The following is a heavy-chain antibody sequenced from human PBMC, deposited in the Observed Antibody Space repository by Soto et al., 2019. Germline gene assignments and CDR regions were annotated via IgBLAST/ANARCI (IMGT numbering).Heavy chain of an antibody. D-gene: IGHD3-10*01. Sequence: SETLSLTCTVSGGSISSGGYYWSWIRQHPGKGLEWIGYIYYSGSTYYNPSLKSRVTISVDTSKNQFSLKLSSVTAADTAVYYCARDGDSPFDYWGQGTLVTVSS. CDR3: ARDGDSPFDY. CDR1: GGSISSGGYY. J-gene: IGHJ4*02. CDR2: IYYSGST. V-gene: IGHV4-31*03.